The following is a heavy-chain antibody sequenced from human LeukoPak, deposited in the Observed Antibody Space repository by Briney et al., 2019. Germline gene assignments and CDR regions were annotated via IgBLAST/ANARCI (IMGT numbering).Heavy chain of an antibody. CDR2: IKQDGSRK. CDR1: GFTLRSNW. CDR3: ARETPDSSGWD. Sequence: GGSLRLSCAASGFTLRSNWMSWVRQAPGKGLEWVANIKQDGSRKNYADSVKGRFTISRDNAKNSLYLQMNSLRAEDTAVYYCARETPDSSGWDWGQGTLVTVSS. D-gene: IGHD6-19*01. J-gene: IGHJ4*02. V-gene: IGHV3-7*01.